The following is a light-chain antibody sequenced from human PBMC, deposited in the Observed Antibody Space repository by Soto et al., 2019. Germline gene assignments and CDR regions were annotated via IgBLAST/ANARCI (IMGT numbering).Light chain of an antibody. V-gene: IGLV2-14*01. CDR1: SSDTTDFYS. CDR3: SSFSSRNTLV. Sequence: QSALTQPASVSGSPGQSITISCTGTSSDTTDFYSVSWYQQHPGQAPKLLIYEVRNRPSGLSYRFSGSKSGNTASLTISSLLPEDEADYFCSSFSSRNTLVFGGGTKLTVL. CDR2: EVR. J-gene: IGLJ2*01.